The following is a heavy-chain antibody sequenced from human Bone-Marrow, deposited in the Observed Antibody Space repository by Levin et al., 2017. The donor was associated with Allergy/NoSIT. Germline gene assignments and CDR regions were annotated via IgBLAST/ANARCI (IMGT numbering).Heavy chain of an antibody. D-gene: IGHD3-10*01. CDR1: GFDFNFHA. Sequence: GESLKISCVASGFDFNFHAMHWVRQAPGKGLQWVAAISYDGSHIYYADSVRGRFAISRDNSKDTLYLQMTSLGTDTAVYYCARAPTLSASSGGVFDYWGQGTLVTVSS. J-gene: IGHJ4*02. V-gene: IGHV3-30*09. CDR3: ARAPTLSASSGGVFDY. CDR2: ISYDGSHI.